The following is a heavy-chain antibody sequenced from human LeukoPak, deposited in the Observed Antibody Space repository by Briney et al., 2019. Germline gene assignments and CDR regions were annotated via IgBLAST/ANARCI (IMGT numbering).Heavy chain of an antibody. CDR1: GFTFSSYA. CDR3: AKDYDFWSGYMDY. Sequence: PGGSLRLSCAASGFTFSSYAMSWVRQAPGKGLEWVSAISGSGGSTYYADSGKGRFTISRDNSKNTLYLQMNSLRAEDTAVYYCAKDYDFWSGYMDYWGQGTLVTVSS. CDR2: ISGSGGST. D-gene: IGHD3-3*01. J-gene: IGHJ4*02. V-gene: IGHV3-23*01.